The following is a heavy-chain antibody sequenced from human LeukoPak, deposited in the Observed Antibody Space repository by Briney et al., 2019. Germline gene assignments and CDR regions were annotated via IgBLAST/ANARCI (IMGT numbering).Heavy chain of an antibody. Sequence: GGSLRLSCAASGFTFSTYAMSWVRQAPGKGLEWVSVVSSTGGRTYYADSVKGRFTISRDNSKHTLYLQMNSLRAEDTALYYCVKASSSSPQYNWFDARGQGTLVTVSS. V-gene: IGHV3-23*01. CDR1: GFTFSTYA. CDR2: VSSTGGRT. J-gene: IGHJ5*02. D-gene: IGHD6-6*01. CDR3: VKASSSSPQYNWFDA.